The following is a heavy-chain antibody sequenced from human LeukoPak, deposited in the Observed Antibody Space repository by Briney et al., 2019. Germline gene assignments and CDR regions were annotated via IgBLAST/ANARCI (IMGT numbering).Heavy chain of an antibody. CDR2: INPSGGST. CDR1: GYTFSSYY. D-gene: IGHD3-3*01. J-gene: IGHJ4*02. Sequence: GASVKVSCKASGYTFSSYYMHWVRQAPGQGLEWMGLINPSGGSTSYAQKFQGRVTMTRDTSTSTVYMELSSLRSEDTAVYYCARAPNYDFWSGYYGDFDYWGQGTLVTVSS. V-gene: IGHV1-46*01. CDR3: ARAPNYDFWSGYYGDFDY.